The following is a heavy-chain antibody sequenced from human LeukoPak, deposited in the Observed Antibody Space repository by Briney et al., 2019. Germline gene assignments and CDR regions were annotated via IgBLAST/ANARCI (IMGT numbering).Heavy chain of an antibody. V-gene: IGHV1-8*01. CDR1: GYTFTSYD. CDR2: MNPNSGNT. J-gene: IGHJ4*02. CDR3: ARTVTTVGAIDY. Sequence: ASVKVSCKASGYTFTSYDINWVRQATGQGLEWMGWMNPNSGNTGYAQKFQGRVTITADKSTSTAYMELSSLRSEDTAVYYCARTVTTVGAIDYWGQGTLVTVSS. D-gene: IGHD4-17*01.